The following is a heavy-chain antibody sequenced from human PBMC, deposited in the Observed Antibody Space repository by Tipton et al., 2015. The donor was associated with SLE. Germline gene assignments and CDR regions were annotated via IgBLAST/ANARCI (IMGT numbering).Heavy chain of an antibody. D-gene: IGHD3-16*01. Sequence: TLSLTCSVSADSIRRSYWSWIRQPPGKGLEWIGEVFRGGSTNYSPSLESRVTITVDMSKNQFSLRLISVTAADTAVYYCARDLRAIGDRFDPWGQGALVTVSS. CDR1: ADSIRRSY. CDR3: ARDLRAIGDRFDP. J-gene: IGHJ5*02. V-gene: IGHV4-4*08. CDR2: VFRGGST.